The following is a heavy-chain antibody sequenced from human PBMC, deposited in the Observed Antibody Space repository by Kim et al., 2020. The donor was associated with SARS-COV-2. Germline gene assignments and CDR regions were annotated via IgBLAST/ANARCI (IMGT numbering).Heavy chain of an antibody. J-gene: IGHJ4*02. Sequence: GGSLRLSCAASGFTFSSSAMSWVRQAPGKGLEWVSAINGGGAGTYYADSVKGRFTISRDNSKNTLYLQMNSLRADDTAVYYCAKGGSWCDYWGQGTLVTV. D-gene: IGHD6-13*01. V-gene: IGHV3-23*01. CDR1: GFTFSSSA. CDR3: AKGGSWCDY. CDR2: INGGGAGT.